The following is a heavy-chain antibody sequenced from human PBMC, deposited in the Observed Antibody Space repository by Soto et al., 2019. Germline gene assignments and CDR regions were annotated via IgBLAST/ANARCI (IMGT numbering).Heavy chain of an antibody. CDR2: INHSGST. J-gene: IGHJ4*02. CDR3: ARGKWVAAAGTFDY. CDR1: GGSFSGYY. V-gene: IGHV4-34*01. Sequence: QVQLQQWGAGLLKPSETLSLTCAVYGGSFSGYYWSWIRQPPGKGLEWIGEINHSGSTNYNPSLKSRVIISVDTSKNQFSLKLSAVTAADTAVYYCARGKWVAAAGTFDYWGQGTLVTVSS. D-gene: IGHD6-13*01.